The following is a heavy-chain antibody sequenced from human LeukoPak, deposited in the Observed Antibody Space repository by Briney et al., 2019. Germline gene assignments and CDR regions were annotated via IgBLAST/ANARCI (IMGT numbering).Heavy chain of an antibody. J-gene: IGHJ2*01. V-gene: IGHV3-53*01. D-gene: IGHD6-19*01. CDR3: ARGHSSGSGSGHSDL. Sequence: PGGSLRLSCAASEFSVSSNYMTWVRQAPGEGREWGSVIYSGGSTYYADSVKGRFTTSTANTKNTPHLQMNSLRVEDTAGYYCARGHSSGSGSGHSDLWGRGTLVTVSS. CDR2: IYSGGST. CDR1: EFSVSSNY.